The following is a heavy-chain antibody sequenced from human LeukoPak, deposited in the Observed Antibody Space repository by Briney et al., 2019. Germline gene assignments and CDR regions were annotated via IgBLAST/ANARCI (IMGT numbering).Heavy chain of an antibody. J-gene: IGHJ4*02. CDR2: IWYDGSNK. CDR3: ARDRGYFDN. V-gene: IGHV3-33*01. Sequence: GGSLRLSCAAFGFTFSSYGMHWVRQAPGKGLEWVAVIWYDGSNKYYADSVKGRFTISRDNVQNSLYLQMNSLRAEDTAMYYCARDRGYFDNWGQGTLVTVSS. CDR1: GFTFSSYG.